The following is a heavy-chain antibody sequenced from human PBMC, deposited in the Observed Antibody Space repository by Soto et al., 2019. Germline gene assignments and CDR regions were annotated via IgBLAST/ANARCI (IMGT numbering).Heavy chain of an antibody. CDR1: GFSLSTSGVA. CDR2: IYLDDDK. V-gene: IGHV2-5*02. CDR3: AHRYGSGTYYYYGMDV. Sequence: QITLKESGPTLVKPTQTLTLTCTFSGFSLSTSGVAVGWIRQPPGKALEWLALIYLDDDKRYNPSLKSRLTITKDTSRDQVVLTMTNMDPADTATYYCAHRYGSGTYYYYGMDVWGQGTTVTVSS. D-gene: IGHD3-10*01. J-gene: IGHJ6*02.